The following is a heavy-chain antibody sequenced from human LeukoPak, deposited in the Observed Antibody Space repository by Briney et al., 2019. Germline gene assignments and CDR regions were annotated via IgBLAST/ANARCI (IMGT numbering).Heavy chain of an antibody. CDR1: GFTFSSYA. Sequence: GGSLRLSCAASGFTFSSYAMNWVRQAPGKGLEWVSGIGYAGDSTFYADSVKGRFTVSRDSSKNTLFLHMNSLRAEDTALYYCAKSPTVDAAFDIWGQGTMVTVSS. V-gene: IGHV3-23*01. J-gene: IGHJ3*02. CDR3: AKSPTVDAAFDI. CDR2: IGYAGDST. D-gene: IGHD4-23*01.